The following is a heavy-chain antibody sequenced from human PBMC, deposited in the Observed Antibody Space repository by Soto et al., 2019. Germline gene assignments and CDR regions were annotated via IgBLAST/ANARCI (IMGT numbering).Heavy chain of an antibody. CDR3: AKDHTVQGAFAH. Sequence: GGGAVQIGRSLTLSCEASGFKFSDFGMYWVRQAPDRGMEWVAVVSHDGSNTYYSDSVRGRFIISRDNAKNTVSLQMDSLRPGDTAMYFCAKDHTVQGAFAHWGRGTLVIVSS. V-gene: IGHV3-30*18. CDR2: VSHDGSNT. D-gene: IGHD3-10*01. CDR1: GFKFSDFG. J-gene: IGHJ4*02.